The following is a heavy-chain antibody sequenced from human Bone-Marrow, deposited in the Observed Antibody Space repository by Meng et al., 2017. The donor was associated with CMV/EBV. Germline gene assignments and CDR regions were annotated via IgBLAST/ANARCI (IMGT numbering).Heavy chain of an antibody. D-gene: IGHD2-2*01. J-gene: IGHJ4*02. V-gene: IGHV1-69*10. CDR3: ATLNQGGYELYY. CDR1: GGTFSSYA. Sequence: SVKVSCKASGGTFSSYAISWVRQAPGQGLEWMGGIIPILGIANYTQKFQGRVTITADKSTSTAYMELSSLRSEDTAVYYCATLNQGGYELYYWGQGTRVTGSS. CDR2: IIPILGIA.